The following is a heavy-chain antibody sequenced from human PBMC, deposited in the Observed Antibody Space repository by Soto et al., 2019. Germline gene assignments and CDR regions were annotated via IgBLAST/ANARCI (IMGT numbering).Heavy chain of an antibody. D-gene: IGHD5-12*01. CDR1: GFSLSIYG. Sequence: QVQLVESGGGVVQPGRSLRLSCEASGFSLSIYGMHWVRQAPGKGLEWVAVISYDGSNKYHADSVKGRFTISRDNSRNTRYLQMNSLGLEDPAVYYCAKDAPRYSGFDFSQWGQGTLVTVSS. CDR3: AKDAPRYSGFDFSQ. J-gene: IGHJ4*02. CDR2: ISYDGSNK. V-gene: IGHV3-30*18.